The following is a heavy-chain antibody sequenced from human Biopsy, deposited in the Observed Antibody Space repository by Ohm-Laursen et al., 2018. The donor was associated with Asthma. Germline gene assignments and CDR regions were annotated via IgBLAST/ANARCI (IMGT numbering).Heavy chain of an antibody. CDR2: IYYSGST. CDR1: GAYIGTPDYR. CDR3: ARAQDYYDSRGYYRSFDY. V-gene: IGHV4-30-4*01. Sequence: TLSLTCIVSGAYIGTPDYRWSWIRQSPGKGLEWIGFIYYSGSTYYNPSLKSRVSISIDTSKNQFSLKLSSVTAADTAVYYCARAQDYYDSRGYYRSFDYWGQGTLVTVSS. J-gene: IGHJ4*02. D-gene: IGHD3-22*01.